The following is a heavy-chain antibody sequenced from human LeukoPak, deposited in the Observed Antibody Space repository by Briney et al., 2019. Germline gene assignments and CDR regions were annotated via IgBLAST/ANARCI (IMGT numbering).Heavy chain of an antibody. Sequence: SETLSLTCTVSGGSISSSSYYWGWIRQPPGKGLEWIGSIYYSGSTYYNPSLKSRVTISVDTSKNQFSLKLSSVTAADTAVYYCARESAVDYYDSSGYSAPGSAFDIWGQGTMVTVSS. CDR3: ARESAVDYYDSSGYSAPGSAFDI. CDR1: GGSISSSSYY. J-gene: IGHJ3*02. CDR2: IYYSGST. D-gene: IGHD3-22*01. V-gene: IGHV4-39*02.